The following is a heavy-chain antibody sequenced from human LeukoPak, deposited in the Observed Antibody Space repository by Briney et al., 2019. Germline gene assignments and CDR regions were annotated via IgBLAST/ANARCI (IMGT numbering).Heavy chain of an antibody. CDR1: GFTFSSYA. J-gene: IGHJ5*02. CDR2: ISSSGSTI. Sequence: GGSLRLSCAASGFTFSSYAMSWVRQAPGKGLEWVSYISSSGSTIYYADSVKGRFTISRDSSKNTMYLQMNSLRVEDTAMYYCGRDVGPWGQGTLVTVSS. CDR3: GRDVGP. V-gene: IGHV3-48*04.